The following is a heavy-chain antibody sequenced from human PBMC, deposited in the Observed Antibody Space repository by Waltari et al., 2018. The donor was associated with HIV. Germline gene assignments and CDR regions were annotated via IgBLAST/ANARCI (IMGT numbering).Heavy chain of an antibody. CDR1: GFTVSSNF. Sequence: EVQLVESGGGLVQPGGCLRLSCEASGFTVSSNFLSWVRQAPGKGLEWVSVIYSGVGTYYADSVKGRFTISRDNSKNTLYLQMNSLRAEDTAVYYCARVPRGPYGMDVWGQGTTVTVSS. CDR3: ARVPRGPYGMDV. J-gene: IGHJ6*02. CDR2: IYSGVGT. V-gene: IGHV3-66*01.